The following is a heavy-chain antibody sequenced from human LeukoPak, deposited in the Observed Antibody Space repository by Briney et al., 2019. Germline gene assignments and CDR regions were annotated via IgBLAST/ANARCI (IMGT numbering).Heavy chain of an antibody. CDR1: GFTFSSYA. V-gene: IGHV3-23*01. CDR2: ISGSGGST. CDR3: AKQTTVDTAMVTIDY. J-gene: IGHJ4*02. Sequence: GGSLRLSCAASGFTFSSYATSWVRQAPGKGLEWVSAISGSGGSTYYADSVKGRFTISRDNSKNTLYLQMNSLRAEDTAVYYCAKQTTVDTAMVTIDYWGQGTLVTVSS. D-gene: IGHD5-18*01.